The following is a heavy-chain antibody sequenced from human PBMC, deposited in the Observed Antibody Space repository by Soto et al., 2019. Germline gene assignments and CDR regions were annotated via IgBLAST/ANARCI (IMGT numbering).Heavy chain of an antibody. CDR3: AKENGYSSSWFEFDY. Sequence: EVQLLESGGGLVQPGGSLRLSCAASGFTFSSYAMSWVRQAPGKGLEWVSAISGSGGSTYYADSVKGRFTISRDNSKNSLCRQMNSLRDEDTAVYYCAKENGYSSSWFEFDYWGQGTLVTVSS. V-gene: IGHV3-23*01. J-gene: IGHJ4*02. CDR2: ISGSGGST. D-gene: IGHD6-13*01. CDR1: GFTFSSYA.